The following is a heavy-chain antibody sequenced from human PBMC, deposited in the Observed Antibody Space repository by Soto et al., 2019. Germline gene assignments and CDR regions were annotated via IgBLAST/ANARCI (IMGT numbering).Heavy chain of an antibody. Sequence: SVKVSCKASGGTFSSYAISWVRQAPGQGLEWMGGIIPIFGTANYAQKFQGRVTITADESTSTAYMELSSLRSEDTAVYYCARSNEDSSGYYYYYYGMDVCGQGPTVTVS. CDR3: ARSNEDSSGYYYYYYGMDV. J-gene: IGHJ6*02. D-gene: IGHD3-22*01. CDR1: GGTFSSYA. V-gene: IGHV1-69*13. CDR2: IIPIFGTA.